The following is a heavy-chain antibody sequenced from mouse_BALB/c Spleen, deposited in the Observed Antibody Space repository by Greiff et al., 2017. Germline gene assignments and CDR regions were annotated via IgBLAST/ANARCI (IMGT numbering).Heavy chain of an antibody. CDR1: GFTFTDYY. D-gene: IGHD2-2*01. CDR3: AREWFWFAY. V-gene: IGHV7-3*02. J-gene: IGHJ3*01. Sequence: EVKLMESGGGLVQPGGSLRLSCATSGFTFTDYYMSWVRQPPGKALEWLGFIRNKANGYTTEYSASVKGRFTISRDNSQSILYLQMNTLRAEDSATYYCAREWFWFAYWGQGTLVTGSA. CDR2: IRNKANGYTT.